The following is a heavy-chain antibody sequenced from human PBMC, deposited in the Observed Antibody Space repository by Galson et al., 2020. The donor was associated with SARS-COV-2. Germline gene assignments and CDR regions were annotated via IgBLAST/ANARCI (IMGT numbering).Heavy chain of an antibody. CDR1: GFTFSSYA. J-gene: IGHJ4*02. D-gene: IGHD6-13*01. Sequence: GGSLRLSCAASGFTFSSYAMSWVRQAPGKGLEWVSAISGSGGSTYYADSVKGRFTISRDNSKNTLYLQMNSLRAEDTAVYYCAKDAYGYSSSWYIFDYWGQGTLVTVSS. CDR2: ISGSGGST. CDR3: AKDAYGYSSSWYIFDY. V-gene: IGHV3-23*01.